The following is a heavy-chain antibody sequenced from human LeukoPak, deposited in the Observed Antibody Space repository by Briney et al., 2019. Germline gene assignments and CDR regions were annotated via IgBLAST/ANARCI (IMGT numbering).Heavy chain of an antibody. CDR1: GFTFSSYA. D-gene: IGHD2-2*01. CDR3: ARGIDVQLLSNWFDP. V-gene: IGHV3-23*01. Sequence: GGSLRLSCAASGFTFSSYAMSWVRQAPGKGLEWVSAISGSGGSTYYADSVKGRFTISRDNSKNTLYLQMNSLRAEDTAVYYCARGIDVQLLSNWFDPWGQGTLVTVSS. J-gene: IGHJ5*02. CDR2: ISGSGGST.